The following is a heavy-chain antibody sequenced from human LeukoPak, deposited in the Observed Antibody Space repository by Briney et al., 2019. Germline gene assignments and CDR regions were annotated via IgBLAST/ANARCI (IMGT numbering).Heavy chain of an antibody. J-gene: IGHJ4*02. Sequence: SETLSLTCTVSGGSISTYYWSWIRQPPGKGLECIGFIYYTGSTNYNPSLKSRVTISVDTSKNQFSLKLSSVTAADTAVYYCARGIAAAGQFRFDYWGQGTLATVSS. CDR3: ARGIAAAGQFRFDY. V-gene: IGHV4-59*01. CDR1: GGSISTYY. D-gene: IGHD6-13*01. CDR2: IYYTGST.